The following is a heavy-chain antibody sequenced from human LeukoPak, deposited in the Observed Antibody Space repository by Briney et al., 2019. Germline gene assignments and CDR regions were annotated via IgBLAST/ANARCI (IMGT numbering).Heavy chain of an antibody. CDR1: GGTFSSYA. D-gene: IGHD6-19*01. CDR2: IIPIFGTA. Sequence: SVKVSCKASGGTFSSYAISWVRQAPGQGLEWMGGIIPIFGTANYAQKFQGRVTIIADESTSTAYMELSSLRSEDTAVYYCARDHSSGLYYFDYWGQGTLVTVSS. J-gene: IGHJ4*02. CDR3: ARDHSSGLYYFDY. V-gene: IGHV1-69*13.